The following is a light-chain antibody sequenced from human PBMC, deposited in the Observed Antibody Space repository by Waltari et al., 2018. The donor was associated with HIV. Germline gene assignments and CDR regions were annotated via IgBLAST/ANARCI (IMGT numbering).Light chain of an antibody. CDR1: SSNIGSNS. Sequence: QSVLTQPPSESGTPGQRVTISCSGSSSNIGSNSVHWYQQLPGTAPKVLIFNNNQRPSGVPDRFSGSKSGTSASLAISGLQSDDEADYYCAAWDDSLKGYVFGTGTGVTIL. CDR3: AAWDDSLKGYV. J-gene: IGLJ1*01. V-gene: IGLV1-44*01. CDR2: NNN.